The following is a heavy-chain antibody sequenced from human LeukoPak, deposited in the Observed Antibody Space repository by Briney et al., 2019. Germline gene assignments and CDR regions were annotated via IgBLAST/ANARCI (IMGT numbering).Heavy chain of an antibody. J-gene: IGHJ4*02. CDR3: ARDPEYYFDY. V-gene: IGHV3-30-3*01. CDR1: GFTFSSYA. CDR2: ISYDGSNN. D-gene: IGHD1-14*01. Sequence: PGRSLRLSCAASGFTFSSYAMHWVRQAPGKGLEWVAVISYDGSNNYYADSVKGRFTISRDNSKNTLYLQMNSLRAEDTAVYYCARDPEYYFDYWGQGTLVTVSS.